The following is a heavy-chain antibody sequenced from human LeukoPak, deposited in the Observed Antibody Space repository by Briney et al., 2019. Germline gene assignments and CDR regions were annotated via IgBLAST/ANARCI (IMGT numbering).Heavy chain of an antibody. D-gene: IGHD2-15*01. CDR3: AKIGGGYCSGGSCYIDY. V-gene: IGHV3-21*01. CDR2: ISSSSSYI. J-gene: IGHJ4*02. CDR1: GFTFSSYS. Sequence: PEGSLRLSCAASGFTFSSYSMNWVRQAPGKGLEWVSSISSSSSYIYYADSAKGRFTISRDNAKNSLYLQMNSLRAEDTAVYYCAKIGGGYCSGGSCYIDYWGQGTLVTVSS.